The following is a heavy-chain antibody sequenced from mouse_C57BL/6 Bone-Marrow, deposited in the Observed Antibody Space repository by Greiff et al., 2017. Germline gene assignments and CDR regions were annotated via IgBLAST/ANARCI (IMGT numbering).Heavy chain of an antibody. CDR2: IWTGGGT. V-gene: IGHV2-9-1*01. CDR1: GFSLTSYA. Sequence: QVQLQQSGPGLVAPSQTLSITCPVSGFSLTSYAISWVRQPPGKGLEWLGVIWTGGGTTYNSALKSRLSISKDNSKSQVFLKMNSLQTDDTARYYGARNGGNSAWFAYWGQGTLVTVSA. D-gene: IGHD2-1*01. J-gene: IGHJ3*01. CDR3: ARNGGNSAWFAY.